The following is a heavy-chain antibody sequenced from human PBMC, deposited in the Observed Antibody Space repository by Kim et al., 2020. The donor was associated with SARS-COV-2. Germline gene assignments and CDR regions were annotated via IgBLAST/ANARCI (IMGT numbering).Heavy chain of an antibody. CDR2: INPNSGGT. CDR3: ARSEVYYDSSGYYPRDAFDI. V-gene: IGHV1-2*02. CDR1: GYTFTGYY. D-gene: IGHD3-22*01. Sequence: ASVKVSCKASGYTFTGYYMHWVRQAPGQGLEWMGWINPNSGGTNYAQKFQGRVTMTRDTSISTAYMELSRLRSDDTAVYYCARSEVYYDSSGYYPRDAFDIWGQGTMVTVSS. J-gene: IGHJ3*02.